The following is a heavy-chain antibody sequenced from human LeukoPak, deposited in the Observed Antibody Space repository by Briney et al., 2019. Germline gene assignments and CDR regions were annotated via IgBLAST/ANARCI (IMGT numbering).Heavy chain of an antibody. V-gene: IGHV3-30*18. Sequence: GGSLRLSCAASGFTFSSYGMHWVRQAPSKGLEWVAVISYDGSNKYYADSVKGRFTISRDNSKSTLYLQMNSLGAEDTAVYYCAKAQDGDYVDYWGQGTLVTVSS. CDR2: ISYDGSNK. J-gene: IGHJ4*02. D-gene: IGHD4-17*01. CDR1: GFTFSSYG. CDR3: AKAQDGDYVDY.